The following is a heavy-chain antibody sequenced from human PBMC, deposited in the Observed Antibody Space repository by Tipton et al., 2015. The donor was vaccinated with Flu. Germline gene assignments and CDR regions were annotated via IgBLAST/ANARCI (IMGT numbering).Heavy chain of an antibody. CDR1: GGSIDKSGYY. CDR2: VYYSGRT. J-gene: IGHJ5*02. CDR3: ARPTVTAGFDP. Sequence: TLSLTCAVSGGSIDKSGYYWGWVRQPPGKGLEWVGSVYYSGRTYYNPSLKSRVTISVDTTKSQFSLKLRSVTAADTAVYYCARPTVTAGFDPWGQGTLVTVSS. V-gene: IGHV4-39*01. D-gene: IGHD4-17*01.